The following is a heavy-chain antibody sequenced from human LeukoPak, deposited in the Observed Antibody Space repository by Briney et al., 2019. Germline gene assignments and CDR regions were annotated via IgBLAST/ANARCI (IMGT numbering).Heavy chain of an antibody. V-gene: IGHV3-64D*09. J-gene: IGHJ4*02. D-gene: IGHD1/OR15-1a*01. CDR1: GFTFSSYA. Sequence: GGSLRLSCSASGFTFSSYATHWVRQAPGKGLEYVSAISSNGGSTYYADSVKGRFTISRDNSKNTLYLQMSSLRAEDTAVYYCVKDYNWNIFHYWGRGTLVTVSS. CDR2: ISSNGGST. CDR3: VKDYNWNIFHY.